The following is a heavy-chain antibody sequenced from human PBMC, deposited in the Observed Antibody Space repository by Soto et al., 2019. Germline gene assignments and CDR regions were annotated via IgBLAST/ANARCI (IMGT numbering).Heavy chain of an antibody. CDR3: ARVVVAPNWFDP. Sequence: EVQLVESGGGLVQPGGSLRLSCAASGFTFSDHQMDWVRQAPGKGLEWVGRSRNKANSYTTEYAASVKGRFTISRDDSKNSLYLQMNSLKIEDTAVSYCARVVVAPNWFDPWGQGTLVTVSS. V-gene: IGHV3-72*01. CDR2: SRNKANSYTT. D-gene: IGHD2-15*01. CDR1: GFTFSDHQ. J-gene: IGHJ5*02.